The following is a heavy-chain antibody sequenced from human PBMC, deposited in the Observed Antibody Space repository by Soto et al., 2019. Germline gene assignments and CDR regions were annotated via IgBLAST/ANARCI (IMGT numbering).Heavy chain of an antibody. CDR1: GFTFSSYA. Sequence: EVQLLESGGGLVQPGGSLRLSCAASGFTFSSYAMSWVRQAPGKGLEWVSAISGSGGSTYYADSVKGRFTNSRDNSKNTLYLQMNSLRAEDTAVYYCAKVGRGGSCYPCAEYFQHWGQGTLVTVSS. CDR2: ISGSGGST. CDR3: AKVGRGGSCYPCAEYFQH. J-gene: IGHJ1*01. D-gene: IGHD2-15*01. V-gene: IGHV3-23*01.